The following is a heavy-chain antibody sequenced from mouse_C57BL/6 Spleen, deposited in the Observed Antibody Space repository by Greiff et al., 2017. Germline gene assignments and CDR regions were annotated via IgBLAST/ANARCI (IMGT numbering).Heavy chain of an antibody. CDR3: ARYVVAWDYAMDY. D-gene: IGHD1-1*01. J-gene: IGHJ4*01. CDR2: IRNKANGYTT. CDR1: GFTFTDYY. Sequence: EVQLVESGGGLVQPGGSLSLSCAASGFTFTDYYMSWVRQPPGKALEWLGFIRNKANGYTTEYSASVKGRFTISRDNSQSILYLQMNALRAEDSATYYCARYVVAWDYAMDYWGQGTSVTVSS. V-gene: IGHV7-3*01.